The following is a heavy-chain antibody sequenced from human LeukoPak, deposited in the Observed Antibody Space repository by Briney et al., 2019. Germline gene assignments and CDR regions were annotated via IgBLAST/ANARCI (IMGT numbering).Heavy chain of an antibody. Sequence: ASVKVSCKASGYTFTSYDINWVRQATGQGLEWMGWMNPNSGNTGYAQKFQGRVTITRNTSISTAYMELSSLRSEDTAVYYCARGRGGWEQPYNWFDPWGQGTLVTVSS. CDR1: GYTFTSYD. CDR3: ARGRGGWEQPYNWFDP. J-gene: IGHJ5*02. V-gene: IGHV1-8*03. CDR2: MNPNSGNT. D-gene: IGHD1-26*01.